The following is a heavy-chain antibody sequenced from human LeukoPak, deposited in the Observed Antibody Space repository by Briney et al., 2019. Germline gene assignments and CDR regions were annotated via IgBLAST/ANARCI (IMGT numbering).Heavy chain of an antibody. D-gene: IGHD3-10*01. CDR3: ARGYGSGSYYTDP. CDR1: GGSISSGGYS. J-gene: IGHJ5*02. CDR2: IYHSGST. V-gene: IGHV4-30-2*01. Sequence: PSQTLSLTCAVSGGSISSGGYSCSWIRQPPGKGLEWIGYIYHSGSTYYNPSLKSRVTISVDRSKNQFSLKLSSVTAADTAVYYCARGYGSGSYYTDPWGQGTLVTVSS.